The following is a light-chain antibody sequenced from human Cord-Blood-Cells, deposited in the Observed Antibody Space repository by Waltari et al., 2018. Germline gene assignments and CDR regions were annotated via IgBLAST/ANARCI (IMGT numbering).Light chain of an antibody. CDR3: QQYDNLPPHT. CDR1: QDISNY. J-gene: IGKJ4*01. CDR2: DAS. Sequence: DIQMTQSPSSLSASVGDRVTITCQASQDISNYLNWYQQKPGKAPKLLIYDASNLETGVPSRFSGSGSGTDFTFTISSLQPEDIATYYCQQYDNLPPHTFGGGTKVEIE. V-gene: IGKV1-33*01.